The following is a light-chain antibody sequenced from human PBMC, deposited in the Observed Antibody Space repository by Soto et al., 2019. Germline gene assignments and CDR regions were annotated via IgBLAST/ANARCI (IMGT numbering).Light chain of an antibody. CDR2: DVS. V-gene: IGLV2-8*01. Sequence: QSALTQSPSASGSPGQSVTIACTGTSSDIGGYNSVSWYQQHPGKAPKVMIYDVSKRPSGVPDRFSGSKSGNTASLTVSALQAEDEAYYYCSSYTDRNNLVFGTGTKLTV. CDR3: SSYTDRNNLV. CDR1: SSDIGGYNS. J-gene: IGLJ1*01.